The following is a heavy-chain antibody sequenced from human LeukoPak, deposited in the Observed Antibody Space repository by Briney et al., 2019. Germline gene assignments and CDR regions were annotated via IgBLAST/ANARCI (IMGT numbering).Heavy chain of an antibody. Sequence: SETLSLTCAVYGGSFKGYYWSWIRQPPGKGLEWIGEINHSGSTNYNPSLKSRVTISVDTSKNQFSLKLSSVTAEDTAVYYCARRWLHRKGFDYWGQGTLVTVSS. CDR1: GGSFKGYY. J-gene: IGHJ4*02. D-gene: IGHD5-24*01. CDR2: INHSGST. V-gene: IGHV4-34*01. CDR3: ARRWLHRKGFDY.